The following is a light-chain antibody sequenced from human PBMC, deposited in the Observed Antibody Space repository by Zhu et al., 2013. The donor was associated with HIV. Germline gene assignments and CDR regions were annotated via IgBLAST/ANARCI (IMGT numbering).Light chain of an antibody. CDR2: GAS. CDR1: QSVSNN. V-gene: IGKV3-11*01. Sequence: EILMTQSPATLSVSPGETVTLSCRASQSVSNNLAWYQQKPGQAPRLLIYGASYRARGIPDRISGSGSGTDFTLTISSLEPEDFTVYYCQQRSKWPPFTFGQGTKLEIK. CDR3: QQRSKWPPFT. J-gene: IGKJ2*01.